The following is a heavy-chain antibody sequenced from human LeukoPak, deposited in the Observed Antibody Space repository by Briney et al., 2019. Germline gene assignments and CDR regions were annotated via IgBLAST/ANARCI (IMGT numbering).Heavy chain of an antibody. CDR2: IHNSGST. D-gene: IGHD4-23*01. CDR3: ARDLMSHTVGYFDY. J-gene: IGHJ4*02. Sequence: SETLSLTCTVSGDSISNYYWSWIRQPPGKGLEWIGYIHNSGSTRYTPSLKSRVTISVDTSKKPFSLKLSSVTAADTAVYYCARDLMSHTVGYFDYWGQGTLVTVSS. V-gene: IGHV4-59*01. CDR1: GDSISNYY.